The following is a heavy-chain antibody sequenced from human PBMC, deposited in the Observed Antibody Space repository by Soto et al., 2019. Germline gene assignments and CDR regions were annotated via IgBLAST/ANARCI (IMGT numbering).Heavy chain of an antibody. CDR1: GGTFSSYA. J-gene: IGHJ6*02. V-gene: IGHV1-69*13. CDR3: ARGGDCSSTSCYKAGYYYGMDV. D-gene: IGHD2-2*01. CDR2: IIPIFGTA. Sequence: GASVKVSCKASGGTFSSYAISWVRQAPGQGLEWMGGIIPIFGTANYAQKFQGRVTITADESTSTAYMELSSLRSEDTAVYYCARGGDCSSTSCYKAGYYYGMDVWGQGTTVTVSS.